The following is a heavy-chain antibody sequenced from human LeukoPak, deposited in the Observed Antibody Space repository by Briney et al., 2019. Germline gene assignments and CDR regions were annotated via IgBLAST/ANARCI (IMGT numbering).Heavy chain of an antibody. CDR3: ARAFDFWNGHMDY. D-gene: IGHD3-3*01. CDR1: GYTFTGYY. J-gene: IGHJ4*02. Sequence: ASVKVSCKASGYTFTGYYMHWVRQAPGQGLEWMGWMNPNSGNTGYAQKFRGRVTMTRNTSISTAYMELSSLRSEDTAVYYCARAFDFWNGHMDYWGQGTLVTLSS. CDR2: MNPNSGNT. V-gene: IGHV1-8*02.